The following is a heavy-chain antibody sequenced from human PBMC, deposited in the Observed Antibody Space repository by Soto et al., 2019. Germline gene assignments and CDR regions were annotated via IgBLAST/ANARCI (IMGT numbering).Heavy chain of an antibody. Sequence: QVQLVESGGGVVQPGRSLRLSCAASGFTFSSYGMHWVRQAPGKGLEWVAVIWYDGSNKYYADSVKGRFTISRDNSKNTLYLQMNSLRAEDTAVYYCARLYYDSSGSTPFDYWGQGTLVTVSS. CDR2: IWYDGSNK. CDR3: ARLYYDSSGSTPFDY. V-gene: IGHV3-33*01. CDR1: GFTFSSYG. D-gene: IGHD3-22*01. J-gene: IGHJ4*02.